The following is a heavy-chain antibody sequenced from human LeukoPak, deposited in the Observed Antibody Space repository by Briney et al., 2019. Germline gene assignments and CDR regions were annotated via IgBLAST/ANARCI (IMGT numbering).Heavy chain of an antibody. CDR1: GYTFTGYY. Sequence: ASVKVSCKASGYTFTGYYMHWVRQAPGQGLEWMGWINPNSGGTNYAQKFQGRVTMTRDTSISTAYMELSRLRSDDTAVYYCARGNYYDSSGYRSPAFDIWGQGTMVTVSS. CDR2: INPNSGGT. CDR3: ARGNYYDSSGYRSPAFDI. J-gene: IGHJ3*02. D-gene: IGHD3-22*01. V-gene: IGHV1-2*02.